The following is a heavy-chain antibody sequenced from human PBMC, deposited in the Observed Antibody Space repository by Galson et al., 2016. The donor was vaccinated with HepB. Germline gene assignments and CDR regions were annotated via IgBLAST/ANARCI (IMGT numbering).Heavy chain of an antibody. J-gene: IGHJ4*02. CDR3: ARESPGGHFEY. CDR1: GFAFSNYD. CDR2: ISGSNSIS. D-gene: IGHD3-10*01. V-gene: IGHV3-48*03. Sequence: SLRLSCAASGFAFSNYDMNWVRQAPGKGLEWISYISGSNSISYNADSVRGRFTISRDNAKNSLYLQMNRLRAEDTALYFCARESPGGHFEYWGRGTLVTVSS.